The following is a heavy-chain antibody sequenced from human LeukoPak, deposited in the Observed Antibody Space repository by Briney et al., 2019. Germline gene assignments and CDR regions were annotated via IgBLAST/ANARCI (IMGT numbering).Heavy chain of an antibody. Sequence: APVKVSCKASGYIFSSYYMHWVRQAPGQGLEWMGIINPSGGSSSYAQKFQGRVTMTRDTFSSTVYMELSSLRSEDTAVYYCAREGSGYNYAESWGQGTLVTVSS. J-gene: IGHJ4*02. CDR3: AREGSGYNYAES. CDR2: INPSGGSS. CDR1: GYIFSSYY. D-gene: IGHD5-18*01. V-gene: IGHV1-46*01.